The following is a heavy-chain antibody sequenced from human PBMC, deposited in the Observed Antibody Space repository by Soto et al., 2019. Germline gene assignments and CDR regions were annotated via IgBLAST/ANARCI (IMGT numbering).Heavy chain of an antibody. J-gene: IGHJ4*02. CDR3: ARPHDPLVPAGLFDY. CDR1: GPTFISYA. Sequence: QVQLVQSGAEVKEPGSSVKVSCKSSGPTFISYAISWVRQAPGQGLEWMGGFVPIFGTPNYAQKFQGRIAITADESTSTAYMELSSLTVEDTAVFYCARPHDPLVPAGLFDYWGQGTLVIVSS. CDR2: FVPIFGTP. D-gene: IGHD2-2*01. V-gene: IGHV1-69*12.